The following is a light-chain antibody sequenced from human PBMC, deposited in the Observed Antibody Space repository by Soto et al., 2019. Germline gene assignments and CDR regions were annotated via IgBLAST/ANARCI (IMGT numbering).Light chain of an antibody. V-gene: IGKV1-5*03. J-gene: IGKJ1*01. CDR2: KAS. Sequence: DIQTAQAPWGLCHPLRHRLTITCRASQTISNWLAWYQQKPGKAPKLLIYKASTLKSGVPSRFSGSGSGTEFTLTISSLQPDDFATYYCQHYNSYSEAFGQGTKVDIK. CDR3: QHYNSYSEA. CDR1: QTISNW.